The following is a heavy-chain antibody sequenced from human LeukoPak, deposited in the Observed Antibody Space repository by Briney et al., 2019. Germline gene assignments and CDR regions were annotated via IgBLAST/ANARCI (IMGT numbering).Heavy chain of an antibody. CDR2: ISFDGSNK. Sequence: GGSLRLSCAASGVTFSSYGMHLVRQAPGKGLEWVAVISFDGSNKYYADSVKGRFTISRDNSKNTLYLQMNSLRAEDTAVYYCAKVWFGELSPPDYWGQGTLVTVSS. CDR3: AKVWFGELSPPDY. CDR1: GVTFSSYG. J-gene: IGHJ4*02. D-gene: IGHD3-10*01. V-gene: IGHV3-30*18.